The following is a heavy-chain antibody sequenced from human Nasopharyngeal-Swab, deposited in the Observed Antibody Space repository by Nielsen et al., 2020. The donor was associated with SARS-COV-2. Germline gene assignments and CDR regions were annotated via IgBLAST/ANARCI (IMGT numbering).Heavy chain of an antibody. CDR2: ISSGGDTI. J-gene: IGHJ6*02. Sequence: GGSLRLSCVASGFIFSSYSINWVRQAPGKGLEWVSYISSGGDTIYYSDSVKGRFTISRDNAKNSLYLQMNSLRAEDTAVYYCARGHYGLDVWGQGTTVTVSS. CDR1: GFIFSSYS. CDR3: ARGHYGLDV. V-gene: IGHV3-48*01.